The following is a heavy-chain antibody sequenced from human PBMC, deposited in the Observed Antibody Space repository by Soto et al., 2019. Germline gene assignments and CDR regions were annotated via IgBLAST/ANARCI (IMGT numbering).Heavy chain of an antibody. V-gene: IGHV1-8*01. CDR2: MQPSTGRT. J-gene: IGHJ4*02. Sequence: QVQLVQSGAEVREPGASVKVSCKASGYSFTSLDINWVRQTAGQGLEWMGWMQPSTGRTGYAQKFQGRVTMTRDTSINTADMELTTRTSDDTAFYYCARGVSAGVDYWGQGTLVTVSS. D-gene: IGHD1-26*01. CDR1: GYSFTSLD. CDR3: ARGVSAGVDY.